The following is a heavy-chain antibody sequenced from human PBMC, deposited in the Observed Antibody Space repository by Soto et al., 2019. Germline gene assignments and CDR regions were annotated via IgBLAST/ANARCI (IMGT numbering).Heavy chain of an antibody. CDR2: MNPNSGNT. CDR1: GYTFTSYD. D-gene: IGHD2-8*01. V-gene: IGHV1-8*01. CDR3: ARVRGYCTNGVCYTVYYYYMDV. Sequence: ASVKVSCKASGYTFTSYDINWVRQATGQGLEWMGWMNPNSGNTGYAQKFQGRVTMTRNTSISTAYMELSSLRSEDTAVYYGARVRGYCTNGVCYTVYYYYMDVWGKGTTVTVSS. J-gene: IGHJ6*03.